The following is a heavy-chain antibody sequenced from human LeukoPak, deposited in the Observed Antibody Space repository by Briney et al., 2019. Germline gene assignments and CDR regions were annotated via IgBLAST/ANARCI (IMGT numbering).Heavy chain of an antibody. CDR1: GFTFSSYA. D-gene: IGHD2-2*01. CDR2: ISGSGGST. Sequence: PGGSPRLSCAASGFTFSSYAMSWVRQAPGKGLEWVSAISGSGGSTYYADSVKGRFTISRDNSKNTLYLQMNSLRAGDTAVYYCAKGPDIVVVPAASDYWGQGTLVTVSS. V-gene: IGHV3-23*01. CDR3: AKGPDIVVVPAASDY. J-gene: IGHJ4*02.